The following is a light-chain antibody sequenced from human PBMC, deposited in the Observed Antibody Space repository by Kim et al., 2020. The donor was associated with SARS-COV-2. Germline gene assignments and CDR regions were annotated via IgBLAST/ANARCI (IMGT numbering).Light chain of an antibody. CDR2: GAS. Sequence: PGERATPACRASQSVSSSYLAWYQQKPGQAPRLLIYGASSRATGVPDRFSGSGSGTDFTLTITRLEPEDFAVYYCQQYGNSPHTFGQGTKVDIK. J-gene: IGKJ1*01. CDR1: QSVSSSY. CDR3: QQYGNSPHT. V-gene: IGKV3-20*01.